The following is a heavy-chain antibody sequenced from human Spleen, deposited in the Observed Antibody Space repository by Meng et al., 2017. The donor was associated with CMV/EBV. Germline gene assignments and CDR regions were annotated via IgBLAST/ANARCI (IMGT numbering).Heavy chain of an antibody. Sequence: CTFSGGSVYHGGSSWSWIPQHPGKGLEWIRYIYGSGNTYYNPSLESRGTIAVDTSTNQFSLKLSSVTAAETAVYDCASSSHDKCGIDYWGQGILVTVSS. CDR2: IYGSGNT. CDR1: GGSVYHGGSS. D-gene: IGHD1-1*01. J-gene: IGHJ4*02. V-gene: IGHV4-31*03. CDR3: ASSSHDKCGIDY.